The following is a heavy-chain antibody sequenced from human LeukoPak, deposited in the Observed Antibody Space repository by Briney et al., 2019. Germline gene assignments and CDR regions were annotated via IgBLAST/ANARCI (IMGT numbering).Heavy chain of an antibody. J-gene: IGHJ4*02. Sequence: SVKVSCKASGGTFSSYAISWVRQAPGQGLEWMGGIIPIFGTTNYAQKFQGRVTITADESTSTAYMELSSLRSEDTAVYYCARSCGVSSGWPYYFDYWGQGTLVTVSS. CDR1: GGTFSSYA. V-gene: IGHV1-69*13. CDR2: IIPIFGTT. D-gene: IGHD6-19*01. CDR3: ARSCGVSSGWPYYFDY.